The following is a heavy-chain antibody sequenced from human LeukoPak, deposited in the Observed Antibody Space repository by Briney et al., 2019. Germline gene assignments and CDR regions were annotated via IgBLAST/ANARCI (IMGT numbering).Heavy chain of an antibody. CDR3: RYAEYRSGGSCYSFDY. CDR2: INPNSGGT. J-gene: IGHJ4*02. V-gene: IGHV1-2*06. CDR1: GYTFTGYY. Sequence: ASVKVSCKASGYTFTGYYMHWVRQAPGQGLEWMGRINPNSGGTNYAQKFQGRVTMTRDTSISTAYMELSRLRSDDTAVYYCRYAEYRSGGSCYSFDYWGQGTLVTVSS. D-gene: IGHD2-15*01.